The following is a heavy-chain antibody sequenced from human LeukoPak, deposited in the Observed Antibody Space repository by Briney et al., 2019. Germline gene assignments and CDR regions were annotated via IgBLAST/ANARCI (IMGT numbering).Heavy chain of an antibody. Sequence: PSETLSLTCTASGGSISPYYWSWIRQPPGKGLEWIGYIHYSGTTNYNPSLKSRVTMSVDTSNNHLSLRLTSVTAADTALYYCAGHSYNYYGLDVWGQGTTITVSS. J-gene: IGHJ6*02. CDR3: AGHSYNYYGLDV. V-gene: IGHV4-59*08. CDR1: GGSISPYY. CDR2: IHYSGTT.